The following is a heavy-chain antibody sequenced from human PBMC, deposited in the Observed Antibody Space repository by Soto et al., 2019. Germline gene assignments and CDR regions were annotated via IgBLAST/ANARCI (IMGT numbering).Heavy chain of an antibody. CDR1: GYTFTSYA. CDR3: ARSIVVVTTLAY. D-gene: IGHD2-21*02. Sequence: QVQLVQSGAEEKKPGASVKVSCKASGYTFTSYAMHWVRQAPGQRLEWMGWINAGNGNTKDSQKFQGRVTITRDTSASTAYMELSSLRSEDTAVYYCARSIVVVTTLAYWGQGTLVPVSS. V-gene: IGHV1-3*05. CDR2: INAGNGNT. J-gene: IGHJ4*02.